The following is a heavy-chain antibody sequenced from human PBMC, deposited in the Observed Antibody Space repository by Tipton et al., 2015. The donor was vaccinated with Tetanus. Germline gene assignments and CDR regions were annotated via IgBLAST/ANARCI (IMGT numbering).Heavy chain of an antibody. J-gene: IGHJ4*02. V-gene: IGHV3-23*01. CDR2: INNSGGNK. CDR3: ARANFDFSKKGPFDS. CDR1: GFPFSNYA. Sequence: SLRLSCAASGFPFSNYAMSWVRQAPGKGLEWVAGINNSGGNKYFADSVKGRFTISRDNSKNTVYLQMNSLRAEDTAVYYCARANFDFSKKGPFDSWGQGILVIVSA. D-gene: IGHD3-3*01.